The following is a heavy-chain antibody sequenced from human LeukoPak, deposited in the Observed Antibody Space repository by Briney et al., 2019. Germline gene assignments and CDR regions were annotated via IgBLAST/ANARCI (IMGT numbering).Heavy chain of an antibody. CDR2: IYTSGST. Sequence: PSETLSLTCTVSGGSISSGSYYWSWIRQPAGKGLEWIGRIYTSGSTNYNPSLKSRVTISVDTSKNQFSLKLSSVTAADTAVYYCARESDYGDGSGPDSDYWGQGTLVTVSS. J-gene: IGHJ4*02. CDR1: GGSISSGSYY. CDR3: ARESDYGDGSGPDSDY. D-gene: IGHD4-17*01. V-gene: IGHV4-61*02.